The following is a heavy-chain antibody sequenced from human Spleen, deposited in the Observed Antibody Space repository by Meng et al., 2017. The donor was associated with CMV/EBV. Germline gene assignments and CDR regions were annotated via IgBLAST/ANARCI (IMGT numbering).Heavy chain of an antibody. D-gene: IGHD2-2*01. CDR2: IYPGDSDT. CDR1: GYSFTSYW. V-gene: IGHV5-51*01. J-gene: IGHJ6*02. CDR3: ARRGYCSSTSCPPYYYYGMDV. Sequence: GGSLRLSCKGSGYSFTSYWIGWVRQMPGKGLEWMGIIYPGDSDTRYSPSFQGQVTISADKSISTAYLQWSSLKASDTAMYYCARRGYCSSTSCPPYYYYGMDVWGQGTTVTVSS.